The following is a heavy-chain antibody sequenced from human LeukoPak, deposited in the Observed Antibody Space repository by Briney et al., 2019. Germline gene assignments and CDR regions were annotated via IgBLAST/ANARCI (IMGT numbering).Heavy chain of an antibody. Sequence: SQTLSLTCAISGDSVSSYIAGWNWIRQSPSRGLEWLGRTYYRSKWYNEYALSVRSRITISPDTSKNQVSLQLNSVTPDDTAFYYCGRDIGAAIGHWGQGTLVTVSS. D-gene: IGHD6-13*01. V-gene: IGHV6-1*01. CDR1: GDSVSSYIAG. CDR2: TYYRSKWYN. J-gene: IGHJ4*02. CDR3: GRDIGAAIGH.